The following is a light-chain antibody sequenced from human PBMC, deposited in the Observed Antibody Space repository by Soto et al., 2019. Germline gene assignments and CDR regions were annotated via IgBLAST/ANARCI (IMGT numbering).Light chain of an antibody. Sequence: PVRNQPASGTGSPGRSITISCTGTSSDVGGYNYVSWYQQHPGKAPKFMIYDVSNRPSGVSNRFSGSKSGNTASLTISGLQAEDEADYYCCSYTTSNTRQIVFGTGTKVTVL. J-gene: IGLJ1*01. CDR1: SSDVGGYNY. CDR3: CSYTTSNTRQIV. V-gene: IGLV2-14*01. CDR2: DVS.